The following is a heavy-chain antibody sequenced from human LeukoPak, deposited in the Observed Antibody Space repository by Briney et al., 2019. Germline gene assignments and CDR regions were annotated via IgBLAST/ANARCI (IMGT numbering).Heavy chain of an antibody. Sequence: SETLSLTCTVSGGSISGNYWSWIRQPPGTGREGFGHIYSGGSTNYNPSLKSRVTMSEDTSKNQFSLKLSSVTAADTAVYYCAREIPLSGSYPHAFDIWGQGTMVTVSS. J-gene: IGHJ3*02. D-gene: IGHD1-26*01. CDR1: GGSISGNY. V-gene: IGHV4-59*01. CDR3: AREIPLSGSYPHAFDI. CDR2: IYSGGST.